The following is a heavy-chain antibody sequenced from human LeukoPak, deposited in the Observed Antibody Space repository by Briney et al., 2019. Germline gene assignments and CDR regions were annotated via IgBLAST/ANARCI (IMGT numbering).Heavy chain of an antibody. J-gene: IGHJ4*02. CDR2: IIPILGIA. Sequence: GASVKVSCKASGGTFSSYTIGWVRQAPGQGLEWMGRIIPILGIANYAQKFQGRVTITADKSTSTAYMELSSLRSEDTAVYYCATFGGQGDFDAYWGQGTLVTVSS. D-gene: IGHD4-23*01. CDR1: GGTFSSYT. CDR3: ATFGGQGDFDAY. V-gene: IGHV1-69*02.